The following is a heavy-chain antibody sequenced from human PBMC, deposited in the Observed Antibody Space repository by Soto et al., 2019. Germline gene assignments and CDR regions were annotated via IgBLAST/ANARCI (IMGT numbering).Heavy chain of an antibody. V-gene: IGHV5-51*01. D-gene: IGHD3-22*01. CDR3: ARKDKSGYFNWFDP. CDR2: IFPSDSDT. Sequence: LGESLKISCSTSGYRFTSYWIAWVRQMPGKGLEWMGIIFPSDSDTRYSPSFQGQVTISADRSTSTVFLQWASLKASDTAVYFCARKDKSGYFNWFDPWGQGTLVTVS. J-gene: IGHJ5*02. CDR1: GYRFTSYW.